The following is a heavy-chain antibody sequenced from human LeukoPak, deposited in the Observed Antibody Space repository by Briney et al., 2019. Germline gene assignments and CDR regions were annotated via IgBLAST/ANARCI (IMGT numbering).Heavy chain of an antibody. Sequence: PSETLSLTCTVSGGSIINSYWSWIRQPPGKGLEWIGYISFGGSPNYSPSLKSRVTMSVDTSENQFSLKLSSVTAADTAVYYCARRRGYSYSSSEYYFDYWGQETLVTVSS. V-gene: IGHV4-59*08. D-gene: IGHD6-6*01. CDR2: ISFGGSP. CDR1: GGSIINSY. J-gene: IGHJ4*02. CDR3: ARRRGYSYSSSEYYFDY.